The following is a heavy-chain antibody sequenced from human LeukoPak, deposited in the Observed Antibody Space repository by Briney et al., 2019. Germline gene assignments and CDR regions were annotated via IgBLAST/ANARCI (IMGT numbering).Heavy chain of an antibody. CDR2: IYHSGST. V-gene: IGHV4-30-2*01. CDR1: GGAISSGGYS. Sequence: PSETLSLTCAVSGGAISSGGYSWSWIRQPPGEGLEWIGYIYHSGSTYYNPSLKSRVTISVDRSKSQFSLKVTSVTAAHTAVYYCARIAGGGYDHFDYWGQGTLVTVSS. CDR3: ARIAGGGYDHFDY. D-gene: IGHD5-12*01. J-gene: IGHJ4*02.